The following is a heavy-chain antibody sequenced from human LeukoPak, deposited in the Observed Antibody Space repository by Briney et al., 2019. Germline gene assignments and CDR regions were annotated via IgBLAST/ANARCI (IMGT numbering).Heavy chain of an antibody. CDR2: IWYDGSNK. CDR3: ARDQGAESFDY. CDR1: GSTFSSYG. J-gene: IGHJ4*02. Sequence: GRSLRLSCAASGSTFSSYGMHWLRQAPGKGLEWVAVIWYDGSNKYYADSVKGRFTISRDNSKNTLYLQMNSLRAEDTAVYYCARDQGAESFDYWGQGTLVTFSS. D-gene: IGHD3-16*01. V-gene: IGHV3-33*01.